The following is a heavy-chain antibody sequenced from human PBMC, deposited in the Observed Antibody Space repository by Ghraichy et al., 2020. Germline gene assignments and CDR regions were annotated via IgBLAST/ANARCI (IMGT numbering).Heavy chain of an antibody. CDR2: IGPSGDTI. CDR1: GFTFSGYE. D-gene: IGHD3-16*01. Sequence: GGSLRLSCAASGFTFSGYEMNWVRQAPGKGLEWISYIGPSGDTIYYADSVKGRFTMSRDNAKTTLYLQMNSLRVEDTAVYYCASRPTRGLMWGQGTLVTVSS. CDR3: ASRPTRGLM. V-gene: IGHV3-48*03. J-gene: IGHJ4*02.